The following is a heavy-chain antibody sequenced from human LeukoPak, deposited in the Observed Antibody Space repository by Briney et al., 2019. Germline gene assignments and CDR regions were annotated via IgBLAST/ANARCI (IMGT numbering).Heavy chain of an antibody. CDR1: GGSVGSGDYY. D-gene: IGHD1-26*01. CDR3: ARASSGSYSGPIYYYYYMDV. CDR2: IYHSGST. Sequence: SQTLSLTCTVSGGSVGSGDYYWSWIRQPPGKSLEWIGCIYHSGSTYYNPSLKSRVTISLDTPKNQFSLKLSSVTAADTAVYYCARASSGSYSGPIYYYYYMDVWGKGTTVTVSS. V-gene: IGHV4-30-4*08. J-gene: IGHJ6*03.